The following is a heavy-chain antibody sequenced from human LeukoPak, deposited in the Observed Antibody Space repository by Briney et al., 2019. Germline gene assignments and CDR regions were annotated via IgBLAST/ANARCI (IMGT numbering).Heavy chain of an antibody. D-gene: IGHD6-19*01. CDR3: ARETQPGYSSGWYRSYFDY. V-gene: IGHV1-69*13. CDR1: GGTFSSYA. J-gene: IGHJ4*02. CDR2: IIPIFGTA. Sequence: SVKVSCKASGGTFSSYAISWVRQAPGQGLEWMGGIIPIFGTANYAQKFQGRVTITADESTSTAYMELSSLRSEDMAVYYCARETQPGYSSGWYRSYFDYWGQGTLVTVSS.